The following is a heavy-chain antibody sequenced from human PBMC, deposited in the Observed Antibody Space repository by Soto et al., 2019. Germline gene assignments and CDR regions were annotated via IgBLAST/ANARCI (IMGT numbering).Heavy chain of an antibody. CDR3: ARPMRYYYDSSGQSACFDP. CDR1: GYAYIIYP. V-gene: IGHV1-69*01. J-gene: IGHJ5*02. D-gene: IGHD3-22*01. CDR2: IIPIFGTA. Sequence: LVKSDCKAAGYAYIIYPISWLRHTNGKGLEWMGGIIPIFGTAKYAQKFQGRVTITADESTSTAYMELSSLRSEDTAVYYCARPMRYYYDSSGQSACFDPWGQGTLVTVSS.